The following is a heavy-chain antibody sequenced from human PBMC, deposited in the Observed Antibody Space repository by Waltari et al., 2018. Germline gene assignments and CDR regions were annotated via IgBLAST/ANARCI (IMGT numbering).Heavy chain of an antibody. D-gene: IGHD3-3*01. CDR1: GGSFSGYY. CDR2: INHSGST. Sequence: QVQLQQWGAGLLKPSETLSLTCAVYGGSFSGYYWSWIRQPPGKGLEWIGEINHSGSTNYNPSLKSRVTISVDTSKNQFSLKLSSVTAADTAVYYCARGARGFWSGYSYNWFDPWGQGTLVIVSS. CDR3: ARGARGFWSGYSYNWFDP. J-gene: IGHJ5*02. V-gene: IGHV4-34*01.